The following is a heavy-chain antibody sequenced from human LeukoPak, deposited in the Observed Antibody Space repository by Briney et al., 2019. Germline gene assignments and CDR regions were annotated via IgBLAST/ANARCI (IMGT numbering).Heavy chain of an antibody. Sequence: ASVKVSCKASGYTLTGYYMHWVRQAPGQGLEWMGGFDPEDGETIYAQKFQGRVTMTEDTSTDTAYMELSSLRSEDTAVYYCATDPSFDIVGARWGQGTMVTVSS. V-gene: IGHV1-24*01. CDR3: ATDPSFDIVGAR. D-gene: IGHD1-26*01. CDR2: FDPEDGET. J-gene: IGHJ3*01. CDR1: GYTLTGYY.